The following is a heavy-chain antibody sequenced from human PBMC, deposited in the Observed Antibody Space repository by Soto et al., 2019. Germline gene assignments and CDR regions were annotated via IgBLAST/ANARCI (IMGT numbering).Heavy chain of an antibody. CDR3: AKEDCVVAVDY. V-gene: IGHV3-30*18. CDR2: ISYDGSNK. Sequence: LRLSCAASGFTFSSYGMHWVRQAPGKGLEWVAVISYDGSNKYYADSVKGRFTISRDNSKNTLYLQMNSLRAEDTAVYYCAKEDCVVAVDYWGQGTLVTVSS. CDR1: GFTFSSYG. D-gene: IGHD2-21*02. J-gene: IGHJ4*02.